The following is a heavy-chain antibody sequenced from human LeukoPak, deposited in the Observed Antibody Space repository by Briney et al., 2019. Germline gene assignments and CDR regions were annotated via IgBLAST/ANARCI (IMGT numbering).Heavy chain of an antibody. CDR3: AKDRTVDDSSGYYRH. CDR1: GFPLSSYA. D-gene: IGHD3-22*01. V-gene: IGHV3-23*01. CDR2: ISGSGDST. Sequence: GSLRPSCAASGFPLSSYAISWVRQAPGKGLEWGSGISGSGDSTYYADSVKGRFTISRDNSKNTMHLQMNSLRAEDTAGYYCAKDRTVDDSSGYYRHWGQGTLVTVSS. J-gene: IGHJ4*02.